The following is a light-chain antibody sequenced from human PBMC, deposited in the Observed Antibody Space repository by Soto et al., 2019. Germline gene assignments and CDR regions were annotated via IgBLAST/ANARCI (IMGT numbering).Light chain of an antibody. CDR3: QSYDSSLSGWV. Sequence: QSVLTQPPSVSGAPGQRVTISCTGNSSNIGAGYDVHWYQQLPGTAPKLLIYGNSNRPSGVPDRLSGSKSGTSASLAITGLQAEDEADYYCQSYDSSLSGWVFGGGTKLTVL. CDR2: GNS. J-gene: IGLJ3*02. V-gene: IGLV1-40*01. CDR1: SSNIGAGYD.